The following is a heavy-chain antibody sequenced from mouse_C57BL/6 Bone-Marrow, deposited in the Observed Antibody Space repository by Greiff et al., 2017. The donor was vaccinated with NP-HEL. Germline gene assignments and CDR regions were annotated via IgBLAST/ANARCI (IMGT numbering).Heavy chain of an antibody. CDR3: ARGYYGSSPWFAY. Sequence: VHLVESGAELVKPGASVKISCKASGYAFSSYWMNWVKQRPGKGLEWIGQIYPGDGDTNYNGKFKGKATLTADKSSSTAYMQLSSLTSEDSAVYFCARGYYGSSPWFAYWGQGTLVTVSA. CDR1: GYAFSSYW. V-gene: IGHV1-80*01. D-gene: IGHD1-1*01. J-gene: IGHJ3*01. CDR2: IYPGDGDT.